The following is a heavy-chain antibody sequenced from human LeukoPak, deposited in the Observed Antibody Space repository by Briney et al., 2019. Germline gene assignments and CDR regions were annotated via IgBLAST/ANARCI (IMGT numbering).Heavy chain of an antibody. Sequence: GGSLRLSCAASGLTFSYYWMSWVRQAPGKGLEWVANIKGDGSEKYYADSVKGRFTISRDNAKNSLYLQMNSLRAEDTALYYCAKGRYFDWAYFDYWGQGTLVTVSS. D-gene: IGHD3-9*01. CDR3: AKGRYFDWAYFDY. J-gene: IGHJ4*02. CDR2: IKGDGSEK. CDR1: GLTFSYYW. V-gene: IGHV3-7*03.